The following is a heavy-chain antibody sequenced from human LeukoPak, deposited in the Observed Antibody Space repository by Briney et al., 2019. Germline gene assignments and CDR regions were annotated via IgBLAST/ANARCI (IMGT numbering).Heavy chain of an antibody. V-gene: IGHV4-34*01. J-gene: IGHJ3*02. Sequence: SETLSLTCAVYGGSFSGYYWSWIRQPPGKGLEWIGEINHSGSTNYNPSLKSRVTMSVDTSENQFSLKLSSVTAADTAVYYCARCRGGFYVGAFDIWGQGTMVTVSS. D-gene: IGHD1-26*01. CDR1: GGSFSGYY. CDR2: INHSGST. CDR3: ARCRGGFYVGAFDI.